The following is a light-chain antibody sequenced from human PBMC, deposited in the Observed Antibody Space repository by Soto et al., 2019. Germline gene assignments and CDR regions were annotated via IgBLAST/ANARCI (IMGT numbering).Light chain of an antibody. Sequence: EIVVTQSPATLSVSPGERASLSCRASQSVSTNLAWYQQKTGQTPRIVIYGASSVDSGIPARFSGSGSGTEFTLTISRLQSEDFPVYYCQQYNDWPLTFGGGTKVDIK. J-gene: IGKJ4*01. V-gene: IGKV3-15*01. CDR1: QSVSTN. CDR2: GAS. CDR3: QQYNDWPLT.